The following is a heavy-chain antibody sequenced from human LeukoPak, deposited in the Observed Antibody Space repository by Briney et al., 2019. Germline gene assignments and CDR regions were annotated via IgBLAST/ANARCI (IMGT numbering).Heavy chain of an antibody. D-gene: IGHD6-13*01. CDR3: ASRIPSGYSSSWYHFDY. V-gene: IGHV5-51*01. J-gene: IGHJ4*02. CDR2: IYPGDSDT. CDR1: GYSFTSYW. Sequence: GESLKISCKGSGYSFTSYWIGWVRQMPGKGLEWMGIIYPGDSDTRYSPSFQGQVTISADKSISTAYLQWSSLKASDTAMYYCASRIPSGYSSSWYHFDYWGQGTLVTVSS.